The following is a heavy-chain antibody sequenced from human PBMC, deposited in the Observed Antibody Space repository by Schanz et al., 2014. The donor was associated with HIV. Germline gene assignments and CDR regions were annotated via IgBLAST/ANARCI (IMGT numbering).Heavy chain of an antibody. J-gene: IGHJ6*02. CDR1: GFTFSTCG. Sequence: QVQLVESGGGVVQPGRSLRLSCAASGFTFSTCGMHWVRQAPGKGLECVAFISYDGSNKYYADSVKGRFTISRDKSKNTLYLQMNRLRAEDTAVYYCAKDRRGGYQFLYGLDVWGQGTTVTVSS. D-gene: IGHD2-2*01. CDR3: AKDRRGGYQFLYGLDV. V-gene: IGHV3-30*18. CDR2: ISYDGSNK.